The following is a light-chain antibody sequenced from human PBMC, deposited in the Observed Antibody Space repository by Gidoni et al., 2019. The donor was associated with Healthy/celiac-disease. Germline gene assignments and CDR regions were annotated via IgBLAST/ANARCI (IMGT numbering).Light chain of an antibody. CDR3: MQALQTPRT. CDR1: QSLLHSNGYNY. Sequence: DIVMTQSPLSLPVTPGEPASISCRSSQSLLHSNGYNYLDRCLQQPGQSPQLLIYLGSNRASGVPDRFSGSGSGTDCTLKISRVEAEDVGVYYCMQALQTPRTFGQGTKVEIK. V-gene: IGKV2-28*01. CDR2: LGS. J-gene: IGKJ1*01.